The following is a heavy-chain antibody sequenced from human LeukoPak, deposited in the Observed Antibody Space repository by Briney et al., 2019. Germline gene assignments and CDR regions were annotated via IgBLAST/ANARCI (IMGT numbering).Heavy chain of an antibody. V-gene: IGHV3-23*01. CDR3: AKDRPNFHENSGHYYRRDGDS. J-gene: IGHJ5*01. CDR2: MCGTAGCT. D-gene: IGHD3-22*01. Sequence: GGSLRLSCQASGFTFYMYAMSWVRQAPGKGLGRVASMCGTAGCTFYSDSVKGRFTTSRDNSKNVLYLRMNSLTAEDTAIYYCAKDRPNFHENSGHYYRRDGDSWGQGTLVTVSS. CDR1: GFTFYMYA.